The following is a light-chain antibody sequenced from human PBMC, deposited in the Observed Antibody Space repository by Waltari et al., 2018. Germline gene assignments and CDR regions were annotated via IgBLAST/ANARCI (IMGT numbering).Light chain of an antibody. CDR1: SRDVGGYKY. CDR2: DVS. CDR3: SSYTGSSAVV. V-gene: IGLV2-14*01. J-gene: IGLJ2*01. Sequence: QSALTQPASVSGSPGQSITISCTGTSRDVGGYKYVSWYQQHPGKAPKLMIYDVSKRPSGVSNRFSGSKSGNTASLTISGLQAEDEADYYGSSYTGSSAVVFGGGTKLTVL.